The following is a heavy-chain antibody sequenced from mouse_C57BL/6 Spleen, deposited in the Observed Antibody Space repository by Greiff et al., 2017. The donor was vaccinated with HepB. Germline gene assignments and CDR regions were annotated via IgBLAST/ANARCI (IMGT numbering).Heavy chain of an antibody. J-gene: IGHJ4*01. V-gene: IGHV1-4*01. D-gene: IGHD1-2*01. CDR1: GYTFTSYT. CDR3: ASSSSLRSQYYAMDY. CDR2: INPSSGYT. Sequence: VQVVESGAELARPGASVKMSCKASGYTFTSYTMHWVKQRPGQGLEWIGYINPSSGYTKYNQKFKDKATLTADKSSSTAYMQLSSLTSEDSAVYYCASSSSLRSQYYAMDYWGQGNSVTVSS.